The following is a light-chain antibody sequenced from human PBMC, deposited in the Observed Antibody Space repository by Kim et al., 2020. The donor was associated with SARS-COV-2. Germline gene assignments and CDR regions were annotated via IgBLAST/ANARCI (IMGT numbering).Light chain of an antibody. CDR2: GKN. CDR1: TLRTYY. CDR3: SSRDSSGNHVI. J-gene: IGLJ2*01. Sequence: SSELTQDPTVSVALGQTVKITCQGDTLRTYYASWYQQKPGQAPALVIYGKNNRPSGIPDRFSGSSSRNTASLTITGAQAEDEADYYCSSRDSSGNHVIFGGRTKLTVL. V-gene: IGLV3-19*01.